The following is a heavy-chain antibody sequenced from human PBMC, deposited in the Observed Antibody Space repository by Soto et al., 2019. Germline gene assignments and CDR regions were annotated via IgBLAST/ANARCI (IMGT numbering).Heavy chain of an antibody. Sequence: SETLSLTCTVSGGSISIGGYYWSWIRHHPGKGLEWIGYIYYSGSTYYNPSLKSRVTISVDTSKNQFSLKLSSVTAADTAVYYCARDRTFYGDYYYGMDVWGQGTTVTVSS. D-gene: IGHD4-17*01. CDR3: ARDRTFYGDYYYGMDV. J-gene: IGHJ6*02. CDR1: GGSISIGGYY. CDR2: IYYSGST. V-gene: IGHV4-31*03.